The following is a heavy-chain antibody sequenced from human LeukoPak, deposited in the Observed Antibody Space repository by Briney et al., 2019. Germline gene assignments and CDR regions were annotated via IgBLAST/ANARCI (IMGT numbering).Heavy chain of an antibody. CDR3: ARGRYCSSTCCLNWFDP. CDR2: IIPIFGTA. CDR1: GGTFSSYA. D-gene: IGHD2-2*01. Sequence: ASVKVSCRASGGTFSSYAISWVRQAPGQGLEWMGGIIPIFGTANYAQKFQGRVTITADESTSTAYMELSSLRSEDTAAYYCARGRYCSSTCCLNWFDPWGQGTLVTVSS. J-gene: IGHJ5*02. V-gene: IGHV1-69*13.